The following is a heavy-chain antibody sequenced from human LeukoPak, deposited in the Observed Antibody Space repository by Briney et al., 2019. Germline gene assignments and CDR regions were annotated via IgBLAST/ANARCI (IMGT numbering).Heavy chain of an antibody. J-gene: IGHJ2*01. D-gene: IGHD3-22*01. CDR1: GGSINSYY. CDR3: ARDRDSSGLRDFDL. V-gene: IGHV4-59*01. CDR2: IYYSGNT. Sequence: SETLSLTCTVSGGSINSYYWSWIRQPPGKGLEWIGYIYYSGNTDYNPSLKSQVSISIDTSKNQLSLQLSSVTAADTAVYYCARDRDSSGLRDFDLWGRGTLVTVSA.